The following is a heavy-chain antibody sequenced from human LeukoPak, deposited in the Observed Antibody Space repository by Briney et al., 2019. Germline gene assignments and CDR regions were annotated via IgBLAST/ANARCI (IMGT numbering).Heavy chain of an antibody. CDR3: ARPNDYGDPTFDY. D-gene: IGHD4-17*01. CDR1: GGSISSSSYY. CDR2: IYYSGST. J-gene: IGHJ4*02. V-gene: IGHV4-39*07. Sequence: SETLSLTCTVSGGSISSSSYYWGWIRQPPGKGLEWIGSIYYSGSTYYNPPLKSRVTISVDTSKNQFSLKLSSVTAADTAVYYCARPNDYGDPTFDYWGQGTLVTVSS.